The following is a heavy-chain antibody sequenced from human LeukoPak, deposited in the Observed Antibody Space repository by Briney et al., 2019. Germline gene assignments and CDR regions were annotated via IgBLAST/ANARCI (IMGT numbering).Heavy chain of an antibody. J-gene: IGHJ4*02. Sequence: GGSLRLSCAASGFTVSSKYMSWVRQAPRKGLEWVSVIYSGGSTYYADSVKGRFTISRDNSKNTLYLQMNSLRAEDTAVYYCARGCSSTSCYGFDYWGQGTLVTVSS. CDR3: ARGCSSTSCYGFDY. CDR2: IYSGGST. V-gene: IGHV3-53*01. CDR1: GFTVSSKY. D-gene: IGHD2-2*01.